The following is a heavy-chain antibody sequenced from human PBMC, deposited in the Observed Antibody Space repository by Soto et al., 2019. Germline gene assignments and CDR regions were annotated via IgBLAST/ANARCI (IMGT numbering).Heavy chain of an antibody. D-gene: IGHD6-25*01. CDR2: ISASGGTT. J-gene: IGHJ6*02. Sequence: EVQVLESGGGLAQPGGSLRLSCAASGFTFSSYAINWVRQAPGKGLEWVSTISASGGTTYYTASVKGRLTISRDNSKNTLYLQMNSLRAEDTGVYHCAKDTARLERVEVYYYYGMNVWGQGTTVTVSS. CDR1: GFTFSSYA. V-gene: IGHV3-23*01. CDR3: AKDTARLERVEVYYYYGMNV.